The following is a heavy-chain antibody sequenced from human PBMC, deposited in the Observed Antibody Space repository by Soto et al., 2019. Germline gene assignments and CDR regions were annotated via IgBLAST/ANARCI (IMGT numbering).Heavy chain of an antibody. Sequence: GGSLRLSCAASGFTVSSNYMSWVRQAPGKGLEWVSVIYSGGSTYYADSVKGRFTISRHNSKNTLYLQMNSLRAEDTAVYYCAREFRDSGGPREDYYSGMDVWGQGTTVTVSS. V-gene: IGHV3-53*04. CDR1: GFTVSSNY. CDR2: IYSGGST. J-gene: IGHJ6*02. D-gene: IGHD4-17*01. CDR3: AREFRDSGGPREDYYSGMDV.